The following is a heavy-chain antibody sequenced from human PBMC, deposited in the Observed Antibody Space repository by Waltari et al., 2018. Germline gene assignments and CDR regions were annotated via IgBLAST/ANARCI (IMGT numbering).Heavy chain of an antibody. V-gene: IGHV4-30-4*08. CDR1: GGSISSGDYS. J-gene: IGHJ4*02. D-gene: IGHD6-13*01. CDR2: IYYSGST. CDR3: ARGRSSWYYFDY. Sequence: QVQLQESGPGLVKPSQTLSLTCTVSGGSISSGDYSWRWIRQPPGKGLEWIGYIYYSGSTYYNPSLKSRVTISVDTSKNQFSLKLSSVTAADTAVYYCARGRSSWYYFDYWGQGTLVTVSS.